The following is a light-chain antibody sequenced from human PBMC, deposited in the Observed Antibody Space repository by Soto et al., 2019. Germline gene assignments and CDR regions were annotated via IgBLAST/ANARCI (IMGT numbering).Light chain of an antibody. CDR2: GAS. Sequence: EIVLTQSPGTLSLSPGERATLSCRASQSVSRNYLVWYQQKPGQAPRLLIYGASGRATGIPDRFSGSGSGTDFTLTISRLEPEDFAVYYCQQYHNWPPITFGQGTRLEIK. J-gene: IGKJ5*01. CDR1: QSVSRNY. CDR3: QQYHNWPPIT. V-gene: IGKV3-20*01.